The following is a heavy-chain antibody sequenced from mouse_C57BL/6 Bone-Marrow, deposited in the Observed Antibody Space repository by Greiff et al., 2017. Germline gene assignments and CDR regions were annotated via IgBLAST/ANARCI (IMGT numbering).Heavy chain of an antibody. CDR2: IHPNSGST. Sequence: QVQLQQPGAELVKPGASVKLSCKASGYTFTSYWMHWVKQRHGQGLEWIGMIHPNSGSTNYKEKFKSKATLTVDKSSSTAYMQLSILTSDDSAVYYCAREGWLLKYYAMDYCGQGTSVSVTS. D-gene: IGHD2-3*01. V-gene: IGHV1-64*01. CDR1: GYTFTSYW. J-gene: IGHJ4*01. CDR3: AREGWLLKYYAMDY.